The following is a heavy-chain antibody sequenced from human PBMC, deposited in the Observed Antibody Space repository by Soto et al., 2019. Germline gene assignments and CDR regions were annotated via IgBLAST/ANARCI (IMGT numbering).Heavy chain of an antibody. CDR3: ARGVLRTPPQLPRKTYYYYYMDV. CDR2: MNPNSGNT. J-gene: IGHJ6*03. Sequence: ASVKVSCKASGYTFTSYDINWVRQATGQGLEWMGWMNPNSGNTGYAQKFQGRVTMTRNTSISTAYMELSSLRSEDTAMYYCARGVLRTPPQLPRKTYYYYYMDVWGKGTTVTVSS. CDR1: GYTFTSYD. D-gene: IGHD2-2*01. V-gene: IGHV1-8*01.